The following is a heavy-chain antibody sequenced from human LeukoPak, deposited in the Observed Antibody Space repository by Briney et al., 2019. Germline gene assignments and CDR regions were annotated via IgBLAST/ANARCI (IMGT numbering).Heavy chain of an antibody. CDR1: GFTFSNYR. Sequence: GGSLRLSCAASGFTFSNYRMNWVRQAPGTGLEWVSSISSESDYKYYADSVKGRFTISRDKAKNSLYLQMNSLRDEDTAVYYCARDLGGDRFFNYWGQGTLVTVSS. D-gene: IGHD2-21*02. CDR3: ARDLGGDRFFNY. V-gene: IGHV3-21*01. CDR2: ISSESDYK. J-gene: IGHJ4*02.